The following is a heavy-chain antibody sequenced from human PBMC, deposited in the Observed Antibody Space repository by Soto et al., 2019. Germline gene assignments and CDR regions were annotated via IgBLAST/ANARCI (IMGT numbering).Heavy chain of an antibody. Sequence: QVQLVQSGAELKKPGASVKVSCKASGYTFSNYDMNWVRQATGQGPEWIGWVNPNNGDTGYAQKFQGRVTLTTDISTTTAYMALTSRRSEDTAIYYCAKVSRKGSAIDFDYWGQGTLITVSS. J-gene: IGHJ4*02. CDR3: AKVSRKGSAIDFDY. CDR1: GYTFSNYD. D-gene: IGHD3-10*01. CDR2: VNPNNGDT. V-gene: IGHV1-8*01.